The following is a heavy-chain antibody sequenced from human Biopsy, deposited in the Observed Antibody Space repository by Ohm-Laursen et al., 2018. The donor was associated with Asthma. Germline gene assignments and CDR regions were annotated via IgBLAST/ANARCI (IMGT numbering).Heavy chain of an antibody. Sequence: SSVKVSCKASGYTFNSAGITWVRQAPGQGLEWMGWISVYNGNTKVAQRLQDRVTMITDTSTSTAYMELRSLRSDDTAVYFCARAVDYSHYYGIDVWGQGTTVTVSS. D-gene: IGHD3-10*01. J-gene: IGHJ6*02. CDR2: ISVYNGNT. V-gene: IGHV1-18*01. CDR1: GYTFNSAG. CDR3: ARAVDYSHYYGIDV.